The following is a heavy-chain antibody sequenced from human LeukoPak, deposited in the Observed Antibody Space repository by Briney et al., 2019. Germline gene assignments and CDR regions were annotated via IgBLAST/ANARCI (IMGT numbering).Heavy chain of an antibody. CDR3: ARGAGYNYPYYFDY. CDR2: IYGGGNI. CDR1: GFTVSSNY. J-gene: IGHJ4*02. V-gene: IGHV3-53*01. D-gene: IGHD5-24*01. Sequence: GGSLRLSCAASGFTVSSNYTNWVRQAPGKGLEWVSVIYGGGNIYYADSVKGRFTISRDNSKNTLYLQMNSLRAEDTAVYYCARGAGYNYPYYFDYWGQGTLVTVSS.